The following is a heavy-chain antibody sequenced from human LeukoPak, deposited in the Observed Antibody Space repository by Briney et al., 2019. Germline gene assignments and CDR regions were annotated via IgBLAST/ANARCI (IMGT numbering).Heavy chain of an antibody. CDR3: ATEGRWELLSVTYYGMDV. D-gene: IGHD1-26*01. CDR1: GYTFTSYG. CDR2: ISAYNGNT. J-gene: IGHJ6*02. V-gene: IGHV1-18*01. Sequence: GASVKVSCKASGYTFTSYGISWVRQAPGQGLEWMGWISAYNGNTNYAQKLQGRVTMTTDTSTSTAYMELRSLRSDDTAVYYCATEGRWELLSVTYYGMDVWGQGTTDTVSS.